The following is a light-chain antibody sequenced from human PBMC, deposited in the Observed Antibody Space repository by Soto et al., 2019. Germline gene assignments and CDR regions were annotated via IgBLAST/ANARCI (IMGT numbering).Light chain of an antibody. Sequence: DTQMPQSPSSVSASIGDIVTIPCRASQGINNCLAGYQQTPGKAPNLLIYATSTLKSGVPSRFSGSGSGTEFPLTISSLQTEDFATYYCQQANSFPHTVGGGTKGEIK. J-gene: IGKJ4*01. CDR2: ATS. V-gene: IGKV1-12*01. CDR1: QGINNC. CDR3: QQANSFPHT.